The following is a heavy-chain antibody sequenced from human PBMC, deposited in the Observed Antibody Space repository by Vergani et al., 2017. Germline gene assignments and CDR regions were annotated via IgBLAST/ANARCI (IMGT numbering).Heavy chain of an antibody. CDR3: AKVEQCGSTSCYYFDY. CDR1: GFTFSSYW. Sequence: EVQLVESGGGLVQPGGSLRLSCAASGFTFSSYWMHWVRQAPGKGLVWVSRINSDGSSTSYADSVKGRFTISRDNAKNTLYLQMNSLRAEDTAVYYCAKVEQCGSTSCYYFDYWGQGTLVTVSS. V-gene: IGHV3-74*01. CDR2: INSDGSST. D-gene: IGHD2-2*01. J-gene: IGHJ4*02.